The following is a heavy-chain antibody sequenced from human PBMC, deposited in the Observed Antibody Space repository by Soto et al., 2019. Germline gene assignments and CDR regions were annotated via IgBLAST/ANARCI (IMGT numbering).Heavy chain of an antibody. D-gene: IGHD3-10*01. Sequence: SVKVSCKASGGTFSSYTISWVRQAPGQGLEWMGRIIPILGIANYAQKFQGRVTITADKSTSTAYMELSSLRSEDTAVYYCARTRITMVRGVINYYYGMDVWGQGTTVTVSS. CDR1: GGTFSSYT. V-gene: IGHV1-69*02. CDR2: IIPILGIA. J-gene: IGHJ6*02. CDR3: ARTRITMVRGVINYYYGMDV.